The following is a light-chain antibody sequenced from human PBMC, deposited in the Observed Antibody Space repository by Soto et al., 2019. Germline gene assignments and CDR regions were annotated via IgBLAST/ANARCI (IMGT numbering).Light chain of an antibody. CDR2: YAS. CDR1: QSVTNNY. Sequence: EIVLTQTPGTLSLSPGERATLSCRASQSVTNNYLAWYQQKPGQAPRLLMYYASNRATGIPARFSGSGSGTEVTVTMGSLVPEDFAVYHCRRRSDWPTVGQGTGVEIK. CDR3: RRRSDWPT. J-gene: IGKJ5*01. V-gene: IGKV3-11*01.